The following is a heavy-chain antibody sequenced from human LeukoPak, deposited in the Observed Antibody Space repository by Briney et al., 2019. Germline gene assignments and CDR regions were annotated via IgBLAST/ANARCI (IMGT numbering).Heavy chain of an antibody. D-gene: IGHD6-13*01. CDR3: AKGSSSLPFDY. CDR1: RFTFSAYG. CDR2: VRYDGNDK. V-gene: IGHV3-30*02. J-gene: IGHJ4*02. Sequence: PGGSLRLSCAASRFTFSAYGMQWVRQAPGKGLEWVAFVRYDGNDKYYADSVKGRFTISRDNSKNTLYLQMNSLRAEDTAVYYCAKGSSSLPFDYWGQGTLVTVSS.